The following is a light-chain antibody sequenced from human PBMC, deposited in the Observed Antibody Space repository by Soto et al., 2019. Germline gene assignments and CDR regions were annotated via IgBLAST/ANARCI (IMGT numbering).Light chain of an antibody. CDR3: QQRSNWPGT. CDR1: HSVRSS. J-gene: IGKJ4*02. V-gene: IGKV3-11*01. CDR2: DAS. Sequence: EIVLTQSPATLSLSSGERATLSCRASHSVRSSLAWYQQQPGQAPRLLIYDASSWATGIPSRFSGSGSVTDFTLTIRSLEPNDFAIYYCQQRSNWPGTFGRGTKVEIK.